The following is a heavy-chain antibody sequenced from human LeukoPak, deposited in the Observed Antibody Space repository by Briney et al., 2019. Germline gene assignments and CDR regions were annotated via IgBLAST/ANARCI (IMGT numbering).Heavy chain of an antibody. D-gene: IGHD6-6*01. CDR2: IIPIFGTA. CDR1: GGTFSSYA. Sequence: SVTVSCKASGGTFSSYAISWVRQAPGQGLEWMGGIIPIFGTANYAQKFQGRVTITTDESTSTAYMELSSLRSEDTAVYYCARGIILAARWGFDYWGQGTLVTVSS. CDR3: ARGIILAARWGFDY. V-gene: IGHV1-69*05. J-gene: IGHJ4*02.